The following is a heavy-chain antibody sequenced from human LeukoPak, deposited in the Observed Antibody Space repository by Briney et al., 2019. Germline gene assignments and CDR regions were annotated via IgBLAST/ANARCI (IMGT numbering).Heavy chain of an antibody. Sequence: SETLSLTCTVSGGSISSYYWSWIRQPAGKGLEWIGRIYTSGSTNYNPSLKSRVTMSVDTSKNQFSLKLSSVTAADTAVYYCARDPTYHYGSGSYSGYYYYGMDVWGQGTTVTVSS. D-gene: IGHD3-10*01. J-gene: IGHJ6*02. CDR1: GGSISSYY. CDR3: ARDPTYHYGSGSYSGYYYYGMDV. V-gene: IGHV4-4*07. CDR2: IYTSGST.